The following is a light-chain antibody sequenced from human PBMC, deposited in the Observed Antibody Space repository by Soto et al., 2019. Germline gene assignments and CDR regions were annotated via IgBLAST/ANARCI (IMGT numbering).Light chain of an antibody. V-gene: IGLV2-14*01. CDR3: RSYTSSSTPCV. CDR1: SSDVGGYNY. Sequence: QSALTQPASVSGSPGQSITISCTGTSSDVGGYNYVSWYQQHPGKAPKLMIYEVSNRPSGVSNRFSGSKSGNKASLTISGLKAEAEDDYYCRSYTSSSTPCVFGTGTKV. CDR2: EVS. J-gene: IGLJ1*01.